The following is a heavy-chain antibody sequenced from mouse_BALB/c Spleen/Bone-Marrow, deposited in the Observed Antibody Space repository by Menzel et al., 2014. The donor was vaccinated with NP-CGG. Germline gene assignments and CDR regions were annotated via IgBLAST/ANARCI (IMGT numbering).Heavy chain of an antibody. CDR3: ARGGLHYFDY. J-gene: IGHJ2*01. V-gene: IGHV1S41*01. Sequence: DLVKPGPSVKLSCKASGYTFTSYWINWINQRPGQGLEGIGRIAPGSGSTYYNEMFKGKVTLIVDTSSNTAYIQLSRLSSEASAVYCCARGGLHYFDYWGQGTTLTVSS. D-gene: IGHD3-3*01. CDR2: IAPGSGST. CDR1: GYTFTSYW.